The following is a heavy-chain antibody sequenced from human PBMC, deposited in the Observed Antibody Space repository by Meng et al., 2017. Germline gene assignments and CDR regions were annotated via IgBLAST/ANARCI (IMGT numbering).Heavy chain of an antibody. CDR1: GDSVTVGSHY. J-gene: IGHJ4*02. CDR2: IDYGGST. D-gene: IGHD3-16*01. V-gene: IGHV4-61*01. Sequence: QVQLHESGPGRVRPSATLSLTCTVSGDSVTVGSHYWSWIRQPPGKGLEWIGYIDYGGSTSYNPSLRSRVTISVDTSNNQFSLKLSSVTAADTAVFYCARTRGDYYFDYWDQGTLVTVSS. CDR3: ARTRGDYYFDY.